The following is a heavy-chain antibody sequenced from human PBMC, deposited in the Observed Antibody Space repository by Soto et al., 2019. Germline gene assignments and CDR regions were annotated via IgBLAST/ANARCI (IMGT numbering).Heavy chain of an antibody. V-gene: IGHV4-39*01. CDR1: GGSISSISHY. CDR2: IYYNGDT. D-gene: IGHD2-15*01. Sequence: SETLSLTCSVSGGSISSISHYWVWIRQPPGKGLEWIGSIYYNGDTYYNPSLKSRVTISVDTSKNQFSVKLNSVTAADTAVYYCARHQSIVVVTAARAFDIWGQGTMVTVSS. CDR3: ARHQSIVVVTAARAFDI. J-gene: IGHJ3*02.